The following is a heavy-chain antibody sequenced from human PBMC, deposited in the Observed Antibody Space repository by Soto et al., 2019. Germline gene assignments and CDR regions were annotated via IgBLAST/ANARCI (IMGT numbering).Heavy chain of an antibody. D-gene: IGHD2-2*01. CDR1: GYTFSDYY. CDR2: IDPRNGGT. J-gene: IGHJ4*01. V-gene: IGHV1-2*02. CDR3: ARVRYRNVIHA. Sequence: GASVKVSCKASGYTFSDYYTHWERQAPGQGLEWMGWIDPRNGGTKYAQKFQDRFSMTTDTSTSTASMELRRLRSDDTAVFFCARVRYRNVIHAWGHGTLVAFSS.